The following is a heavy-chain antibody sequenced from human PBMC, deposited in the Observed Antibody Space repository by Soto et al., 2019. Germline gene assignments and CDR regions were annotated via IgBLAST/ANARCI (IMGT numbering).Heavy chain of an antibody. J-gene: IGHJ5*02. CDR3: ARDSGMS. V-gene: IGHV3-48*02. CDR2: ISSSSTI. D-gene: IGHD1-20*01. Sequence: GGSLRLSCAASGFTFITAWMNWVRQAPGKGLEWVSYISSSSTIYYADSVKGRFTISRDNAKNSLYLQMNSLRDDDTAVYYCARDSGMSWGQGTLVTVSS. CDR1: GFTFITAW.